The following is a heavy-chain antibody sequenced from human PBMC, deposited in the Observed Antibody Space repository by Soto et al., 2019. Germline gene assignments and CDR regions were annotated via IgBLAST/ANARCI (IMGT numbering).Heavy chain of an antibody. V-gene: IGHV4-59*12. CDR3: AMSSSWFYYYGMDV. D-gene: IGHD6-13*01. J-gene: IGHJ6*02. CDR1: GGSISSYY. Sequence: SETLSLTCTVSGGSISSYYWSWIRQPPGKGLEWIGYIYYSGSTNYNPSLKSRVTISVDTSKNQFSLKLSSVTAADTAVYYCAMSSSWFYYYGMDVWGQGTTVTVSS. CDR2: IYYSGST.